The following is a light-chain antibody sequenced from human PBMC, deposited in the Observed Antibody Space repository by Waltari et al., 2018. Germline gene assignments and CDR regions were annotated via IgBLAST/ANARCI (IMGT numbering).Light chain of an antibody. CDR3: QQRSNWPPLT. CDR2: DAS. J-gene: IGKJ4*01. V-gene: IGKV3-11*01. Sequence: EVVFTQSPASLSSSPGERVTLSCRASQNLHKYLAWYQQKPGQAPRLLIYDASNRATGIPDRFSGSGSGTYFTLTIDSLEPEDFAVYFCQQRSNWPPLTFGGGTKVEIK. CDR1: QNLHKY.